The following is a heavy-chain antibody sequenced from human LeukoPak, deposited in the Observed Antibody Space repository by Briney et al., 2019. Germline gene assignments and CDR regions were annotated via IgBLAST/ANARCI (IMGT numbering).Heavy chain of an antibody. V-gene: IGHV4-39*02. CDR2: IYYSGST. D-gene: IGHD3-22*01. J-gene: IGHJ4*02. Sequence: SETLSLTCTVSGGSIRSGSHYWVWIRQPPGKGLEWIGSIYYSGSTYYNSSLENRVTIFIDTSKNHFSLRLRSLSAADTSVYYCAKRDDSGGNLVDLWGQGTLVTVSS. CDR3: AKRDDSGGNLVDL. CDR1: GGSIRSGSHY.